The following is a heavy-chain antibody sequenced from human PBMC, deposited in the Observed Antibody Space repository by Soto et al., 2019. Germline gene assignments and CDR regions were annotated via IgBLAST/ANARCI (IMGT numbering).Heavy chain of an antibody. V-gene: IGHV3-23*01. CDR3: AKLGSRWYTPFDY. CDR1: GFTFSNYA. J-gene: IGHJ4*02. Sequence: EVQLLESGGTLVQPGGSLRLSCAASGFTFSNYAMSWVRQAPGKGLEWVSDISGSGGTTDYADSVKGRFTISRDNSKNTLYLQMNSLRAEDTAVYYCAKLGSRWYTPFDYWGQGTLVTVSS. CDR2: ISGSGGTT. D-gene: IGHD6-13*01.